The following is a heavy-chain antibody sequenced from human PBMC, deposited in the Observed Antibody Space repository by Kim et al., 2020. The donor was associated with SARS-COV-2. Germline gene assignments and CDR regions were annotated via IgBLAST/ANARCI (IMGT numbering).Heavy chain of an antibody. Sequence: SGPTLVNPTQTLTLTCTFSGFSLGTSGMCVSWIRQPPGKALEWLVRIDWDGDRYFSTSLKTRLTISKDTSKNQVVLTMTNMDPVDTATYYCALTIDPHYYDSSTYGPDAVDIWGQGTMVTVSS. V-gene: IGHV2-70*11. CDR1: GFSLGTSGMC. CDR3: ALTIDPHYYDSSTYGPDAVDI. D-gene: IGHD3-22*01. J-gene: IGHJ3*02. CDR2: IDWDGDR.